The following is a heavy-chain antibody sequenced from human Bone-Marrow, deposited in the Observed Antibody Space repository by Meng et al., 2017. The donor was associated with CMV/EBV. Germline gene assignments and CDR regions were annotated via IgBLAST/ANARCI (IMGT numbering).Heavy chain of an antibody. Sequence: GGSLRLSCAASGFTFSSYSMNWVRQAPGKGLEWVSYISSSGSYISYADSLKGRLTISRDNAKNSLYLQMNSLRAEDTAVYYCARPLDTTMGRWNFGYWGQGTLVTVSS. V-gene: IGHV3-21*01. CDR3: ARPLDTTMGRWNFGY. J-gene: IGHJ4*02. D-gene: IGHD5-18*01. CDR1: GFTFSSYS. CDR2: ISSSGSYI.